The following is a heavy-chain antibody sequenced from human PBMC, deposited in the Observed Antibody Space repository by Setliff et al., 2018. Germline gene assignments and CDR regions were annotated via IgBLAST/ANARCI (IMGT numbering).Heavy chain of an antibody. Sequence: SVKVSCKASGGTFSSYGISWVRQAPGQGLEWMGGIIPILGIPNYAQKFQVRVTITADESTSTAYMELSSLRPEDTAVYYCARIVVVISHPHYYYYYGMDVWGQGTTVTVSS. CDR1: GGTFSSYG. CDR2: IIPILGIP. V-gene: IGHV1-69*10. J-gene: IGHJ6*02. D-gene: IGHD3-22*01. CDR3: ARIVVVISHPHYYYYYGMDV.